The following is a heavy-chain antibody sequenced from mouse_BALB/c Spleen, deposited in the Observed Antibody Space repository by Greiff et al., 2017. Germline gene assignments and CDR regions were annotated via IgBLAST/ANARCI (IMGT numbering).Heavy chain of an antibody. CDR2: ISSGGSYT. CDR3: ATITTVPFAY. CDR1: GFTFSSYA. V-gene: IGHV5-9-4*01. Sequence: EVKVEESGGGLVKPGGSLKLSCAASGFTFSSYAMSWVRQSPEKRLEWVAEISSGGSYTYYPDTVTGRFTISRDNAKNTLYLEMSSLRSEDTAMYYCATITTVPFAYWGQGTLVTVSA. D-gene: IGHD1-1*01. J-gene: IGHJ3*01.